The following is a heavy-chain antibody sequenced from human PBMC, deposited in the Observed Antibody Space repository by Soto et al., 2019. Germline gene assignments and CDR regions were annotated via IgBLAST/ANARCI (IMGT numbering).Heavy chain of an antibody. D-gene: IGHD3-3*01. Sequence: SETLSLTCTVSGGSISSYYWSWIRQPPGKGLEWVGYIYYSGSTNYNPSVKSRFTISLDTSKNQFSLKLSSVTAADTAVYYCARGRFLEWFENYFDYWGQGTLVTVSS. V-gene: IGHV4-59*01. CDR1: GGSISSYY. J-gene: IGHJ4*02. CDR3: ARGRFLEWFENYFDY. CDR2: IYYSGST.